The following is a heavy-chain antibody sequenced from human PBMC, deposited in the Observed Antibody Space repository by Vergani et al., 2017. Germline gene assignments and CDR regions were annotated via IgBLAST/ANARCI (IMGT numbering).Heavy chain of an antibody. D-gene: IGHD6-13*01. J-gene: IGHJ2*01. Sequence: QVQLVESGGGVVQPGGSLRLSCGASGFTFSNYGMHWVRQAPGKGLEWVTFIRYDGSNTYYADSVKGRFTISRDNAKNSLYLQMNSLRAEDTAVYYCARDGYSSSLRGSYFDLWGRGTLVTVSS. V-gene: IGHV3-30*02. CDR1: GFTFSNYG. CDR3: ARDGYSSSLRGSYFDL. CDR2: IRYDGSNT.